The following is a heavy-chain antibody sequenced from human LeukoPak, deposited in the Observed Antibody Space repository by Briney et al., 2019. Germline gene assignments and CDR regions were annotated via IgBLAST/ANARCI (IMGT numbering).Heavy chain of an antibody. Sequence: SETLSLTRAVSADSFSSHYWTWIRQPPGKGLEWIGYISYIGSTNYNPSLKSRVTISIDTSKNQFSLKLTSVTAADTAVYYCARDLVTVTKGFDIWGQGTMVSVSS. J-gene: IGHJ3*02. CDR3: ARDLVTVTKGFDI. CDR2: ISYIGST. CDR1: ADSFSSHY. V-gene: IGHV4-59*11. D-gene: IGHD4-17*01.